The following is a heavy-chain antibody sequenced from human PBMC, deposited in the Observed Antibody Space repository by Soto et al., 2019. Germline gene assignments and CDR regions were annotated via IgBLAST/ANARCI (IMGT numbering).Heavy chain of an antibody. CDR2: IYFSGST. V-gene: IGHV4-31*03. CDR1: GGSINSDGYY. Sequence: SETLSLTCSVSGGSINSDGYYWSWIRQHPGKGLEWIGYIYFSGSTYYSASLKSRVTISVDTSKNQFSLKLSSVTAADTAVYYCARRGSGSYIFDFWGQGSQVTVSS. D-gene: IGHD3-10*01. CDR3: ARRGSGSYIFDF. J-gene: IGHJ4*02.